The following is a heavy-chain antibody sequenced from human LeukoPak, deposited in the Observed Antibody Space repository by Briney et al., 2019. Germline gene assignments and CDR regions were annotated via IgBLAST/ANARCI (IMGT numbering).Heavy chain of an antibody. CDR1: GFTFSSYG. CDR2: ISYDGSNK. Sequence: PGRSLRPSCAASGFTFSSYGMHWVRQAPGKGLEWVAVISYDGSNKYYADSVKGRFTISRDNSKNTLYLQMNSLRAEDTAVYYCAKDRSGGDAETDYWGQGTLVTVSS. D-gene: IGHD2-21*02. J-gene: IGHJ4*02. CDR3: AKDRSGGDAETDY. V-gene: IGHV3-30*18.